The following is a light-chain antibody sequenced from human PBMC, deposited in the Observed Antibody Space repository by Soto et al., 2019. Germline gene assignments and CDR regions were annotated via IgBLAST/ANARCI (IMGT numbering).Light chain of an antibody. V-gene: IGKV1-5*03. Sequence: DIQMTQPPSTLSASVGDRVTITCRASQSISSWLAWYQQKPGKAPKLLIYKASSLESGVPSRFSGSGSGTEFTLTISSLQPYDFATYYCQQYNSYSRTLGQGTRVDIK. CDR3: QQYNSYSRT. CDR2: KAS. J-gene: IGKJ1*01. CDR1: QSISSW.